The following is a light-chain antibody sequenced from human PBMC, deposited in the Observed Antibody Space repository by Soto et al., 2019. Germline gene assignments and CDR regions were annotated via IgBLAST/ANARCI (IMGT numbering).Light chain of an antibody. J-gene: IGKJ4*01. CDR1: QGISSR. V-gene: IGKV1-12*01. CDR2: AAS. CDR3: QQANSFPLT. Sequence: DIPMTQSPSSVSASVGDRVTITCRASQGISSRLAWYQQKPGKAPNLLIYAASNLQSGVPSRFSGSRSETDFTLTIGSLQPEDFATYYCQQANSFPLTFCGGTKVEIK.